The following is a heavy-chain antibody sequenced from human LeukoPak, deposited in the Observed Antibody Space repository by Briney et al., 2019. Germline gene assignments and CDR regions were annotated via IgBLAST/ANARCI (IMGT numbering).Heavy chain of an antibody. CDR2: INPNSGGT. J-gene: IGHJ4*02. D-gene: IGHD3-3*01. CDR3: ARDYDLKAGAFDY. CDR1: GYTFTGYY. Sequence: ASVKVSCKASGYTFTGYYMHWVRQAPGQGLEWMGWINPNSGGTNYAQKLQGRVTMTTDTSTSTAYMELRSLRSDDTAVYYCARDYDLKAGAFDYWGQGTLVTVSS. V-gene: IGHV1-2*02.